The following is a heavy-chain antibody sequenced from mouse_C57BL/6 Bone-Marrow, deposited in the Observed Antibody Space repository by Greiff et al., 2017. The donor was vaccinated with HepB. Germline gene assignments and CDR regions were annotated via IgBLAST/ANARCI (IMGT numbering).Heavy chain of an antibody. CDR2: IDPSDSET. D-gene: IGHD2-1*01. V-gene: IGHV1-52*01. CDR1: GYTFTSYW. Sequence: VQLQQPGAELVRPGSSVKLSCKASGYTFTSYWMHWVKQRPIQGLEWIGNIDPSDSETHYNQKFKDKATLTVDKSSSTAYMQLSSLTSEDSAVYYCASGDGNSRYAMDYWGQGTSVTVSS. CDR3: ASGDGNSRYAMDY. J-gene: IGHJ4*01.